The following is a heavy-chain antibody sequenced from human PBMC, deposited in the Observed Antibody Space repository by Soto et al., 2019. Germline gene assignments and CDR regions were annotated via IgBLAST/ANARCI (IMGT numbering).Heavy chain of an antibody. Sequence: GASVKVSCKASGFIFTSSSVQWVRQARGQRLEWIGWITVGTGNTNYAQKFQERVTITRDMSTSTAYMGLSNLRSEDTAVYYCAAGDSSGYYGGWGKGTQVTVSS. CDR1: GFIFTSSS. V-gene: IGHV1-58*01. CDR3: AAGDSSGYYGG. CDR2: ITVGTGNT. D-gene: IGHD3-22*01. J-gene: IGHJ4*02.